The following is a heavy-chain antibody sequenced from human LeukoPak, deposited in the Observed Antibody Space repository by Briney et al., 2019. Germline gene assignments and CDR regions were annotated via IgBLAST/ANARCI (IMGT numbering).Heavy chain of an antibody. CDR1: GGSISSGGYS. J-gene: IGHJ4*02. V-gene: IGHV4-30-2*01. D-gene: IGHD2-15*01. Sequence: SQTLSLTCDVSGGSISSGGYSWSWIRQPPGKGLEWIGYIYHSGSTYYNPSLKSRVTISVDRSKNQFSLKLSSVTAADTAVYYCARGAQGYCSGGSCYHSPYYFDYWGQGTLVTVSS. CDR3: ARGAQGYCSGGSCYHSPYYFDY. CDR2: IYHSGST.